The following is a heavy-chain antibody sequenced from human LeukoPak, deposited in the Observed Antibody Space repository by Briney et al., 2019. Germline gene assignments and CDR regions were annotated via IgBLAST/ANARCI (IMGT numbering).Heavy chain of an antibody. CDR3: ARGEAAGWREGDY. J-gene: IGHJ4*02. V-gene: IGHV3-7*01. Sequence: LAGGSLRLSCAASGFTFSNYWISWVRQAPGKGLDWVANIKQDGSEKDYVDSVKGRFTISRDNANNSLFLQMNSLRVEDTAVYYCARGEAAGWREGDYWGQGTLVTVSS. D-gene: IGHD6-13*01. CDR2: IKQDGSEK. CDR1: GFTFSNYW.